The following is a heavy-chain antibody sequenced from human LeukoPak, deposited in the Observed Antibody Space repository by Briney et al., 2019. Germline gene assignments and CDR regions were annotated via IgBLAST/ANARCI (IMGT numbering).Heavy chain of an antibody. V-gene: IGHV3-30*04. J-gene: IGHJ6*02. Sequence: PGGSLRLSCAASGFTFSSYAIQWVRQAPGKGLEWVAVISYDGSNKYYADSVKGRFTISRDNSKNTLYLQMNSLRAEDTAVCYCAKDLGVGATIEAGMDVWGQGTTVTVSS. CDR1: GFTFSSYA. D-gene: IGHD1-26*01. CDR2: ISYDGSNK. CDR3: AKDLGVGATIEAGMDV.